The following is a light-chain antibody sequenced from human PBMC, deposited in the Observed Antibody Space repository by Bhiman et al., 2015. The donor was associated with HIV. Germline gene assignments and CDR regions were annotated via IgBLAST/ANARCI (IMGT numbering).Light chain of an antibody. J-gene: IGLJ1*01. CDR1: NIDVGGYEF. Sequence: QSALTQPASVSGSPGQSITISCTGSNIDVGGYEFVSWYQQHPGKTPTLLIYDVSKRPSGVSDRFAGSKSGNTASLTISGLQAEDEADYYCSSFTSSITYVFGTGTKVTVL. V-gene: IGLV2-14*01. CDR2: DVS. CDR3: SSFTSSITYV.